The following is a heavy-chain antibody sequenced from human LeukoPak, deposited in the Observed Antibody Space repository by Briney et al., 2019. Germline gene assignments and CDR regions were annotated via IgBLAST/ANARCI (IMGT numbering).Heavy chain of an antibody. V-gene: IGHV1-2*02. J-gene: IGHJ4*02. CDR3: ARDLPTYSSSSGSDFDY. CDR2: INPNSGGT. D-gene: IGHD6-13*01. CDR1: GYTLTGYY. Sequence: ASVKVSCKASGYTLTGYYMHWLRQAPGQGLEWMGWINPNSGGTNYAQKFRGRVTMTRDTSISTAYMELSRLRSDDTAVYYCARDLPTYSSSSGSDFDYWGQGTLVTVSS.